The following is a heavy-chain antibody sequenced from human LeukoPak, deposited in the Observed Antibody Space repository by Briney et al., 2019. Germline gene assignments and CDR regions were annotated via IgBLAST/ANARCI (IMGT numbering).Heavy chain of an antibody. Sequence: GRSLRLSCAASGFTFSSYGMHWVRQAPGKGLEWVAVISYDGSNKYYADSVKGRFTISRDNSKNTLYLQMNSLRAEDTAVYYCAKGRSWRSGYSYGYKDYWGQGTLVTVSS. J-gene: IGHJ4*02. V-gene: IGHV3-30*18. D-gene: IGHD5-18*01. CDR3: AKGRSWRSGYSYGYKDY. CDR2: ISYDGSNK. CDR1: GFTFSSYG.